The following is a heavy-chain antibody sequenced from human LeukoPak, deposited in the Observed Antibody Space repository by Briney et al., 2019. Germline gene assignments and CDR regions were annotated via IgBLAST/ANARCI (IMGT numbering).Heavy chain of an antibody. CDR1: GFTFSSSW. J-gene: IGHJ4*02. CDR2: INSDGSTT. CDR3: TRPESSSSLACDH. V-gene: IGHV3-74*01. D-gene: IGHD2-2*01. Sequence: GGALRLSCEASGFTFSSSWMHRVRKAPGQGLGLVSGINSDGSTTNYADSVKGRFIISRDNAKNTLYLQMNSLRAEDTAVYYCTRPESSSSLACDHWGQGTLVTVSS.